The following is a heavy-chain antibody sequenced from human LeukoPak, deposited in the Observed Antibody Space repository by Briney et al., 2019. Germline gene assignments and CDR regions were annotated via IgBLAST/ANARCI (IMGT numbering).Heavy chain of an antibody. V-gene: IGHV3-64*01. Sequence: GGSLRLSCATSGFAFSNHAMHWVRQAPGRGLEYVSVISSSGIRTYYGSSVKGRFTISRDNTKNTLYLQMGSLRAEDTAVYYCATHDIVVVPAAINEDYWGQGTLVTVSS. CDR3: ATHDIVVVPAAINEDY. D-gene: IGHD2-2*02. J-gene: IGHJ4*02. CDR1: GFAFSNHA. CDR2: ISSSGIRT.